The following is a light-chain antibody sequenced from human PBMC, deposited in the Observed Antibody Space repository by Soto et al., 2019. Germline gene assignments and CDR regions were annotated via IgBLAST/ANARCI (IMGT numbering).Light chain of an antibody. J-gene: IGLJ3*02. CDR3: QTWSAGTGWV. Sequence: QLVLTQSPSASASLGDSVKLTCTLTSGLSSHAIAWHQQRPEKGPRYLMKLNSDGSHTKGDGIPARFSGSSSGAERYLSISSLQSEDEADYYCQTWSAGTGWVFGGGTKLTVL. V-gene: IGLV4-69*02. CDR1: SGLSSHA. CDR2: LNSDGSH.